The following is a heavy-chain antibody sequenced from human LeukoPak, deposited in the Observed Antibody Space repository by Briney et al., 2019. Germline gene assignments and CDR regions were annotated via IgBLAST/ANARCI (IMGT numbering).Heavy chain of an antibody. CDR2: FFHTGST. CDR3: ARDRHNVGNKPFDY. V-gene: IGHV4-38-2*02. CDR1: GNSITSGYC. D-gene: IGHD1-26*01. J-gene: IGHJ4*02. Sequence: PSETLSLTCAISGNSITSGYCWGWIRQPPGKGLEWIGSFFHTGSTYYNPSLKSRVTILVDRSKNQFSLRLSSVTAADTAVYWCARDRHNVGNKPFDYWGQGLLVTVSS.